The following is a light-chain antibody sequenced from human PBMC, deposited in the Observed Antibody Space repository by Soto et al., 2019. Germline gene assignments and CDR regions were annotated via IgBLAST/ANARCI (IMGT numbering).Light chain of an antibody. CDR1: QSVSSN. CDR3: QQYGKSPWT. V-gene: IGKV3-15*01. CDR2: GAS. Sequence: EIVMTQSPATLSVSPGERATLSCRASQSVSSNLAWYQQKPGQAPRLLIYGASTRATGIPARFSGSGSGTDFTLTISSLQSEDFAVYYCQQYGKSPWTFGQGTKVEIK. J-gene: IGKJ1*01.